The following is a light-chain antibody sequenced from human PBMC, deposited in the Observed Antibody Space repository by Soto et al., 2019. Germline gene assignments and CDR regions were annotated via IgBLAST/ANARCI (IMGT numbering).Light chain of an antibody. V-gene: IGKV3-11*01. Sequence: EIVLTQSPAILSLSPGERATLSCRASQSVGDYLGWYQQKPGQAPRLLIYDASQRATGVPARFSARGSATDFTLTISSLEPEDFAIYYCQQREDCPRTFGGGTRVEFK. CDR2: DAS. CDR1: QSVGDY. J-gene: IGKJ4*01. CDR3: QQREDCPRT.